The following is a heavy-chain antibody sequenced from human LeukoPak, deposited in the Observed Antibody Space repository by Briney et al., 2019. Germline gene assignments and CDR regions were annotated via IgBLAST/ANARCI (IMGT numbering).Heavy chain of an antibody. D-gene: IGHD2-21*02. Sequence: GESLKISCKGSGYSFTNYWIGWVRQMPGQGLEWMGIIYPGDSDTRYSPSFQGQVTMSADKSISPAYLQWSSLKASDTAMYYCARQTRYCGGDCNSFDYWGQGTLVTVSP. J-gene: IGHJ4*02. V-gene: IGHV5-51*01. CDR1: GYSFTNYW. CDR3: ARQTRYCGGDCNSFDY. CDR2: IYPGDSDT.